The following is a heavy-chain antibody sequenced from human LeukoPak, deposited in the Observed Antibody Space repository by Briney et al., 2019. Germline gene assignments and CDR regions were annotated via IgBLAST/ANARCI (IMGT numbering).Heavy chain of an antibody. CDR1: GYTFTSYG. V-gene: IGHV1-8*03. CDR2: MNPNSGNT. CDR3: ARDPSMIRGENTPYFDY. J-gene: IGHJ4*02. Sequence: ASVKVSCKASGYTFTSYGISWVRQAPGQGLEWMGWMNPNSGNTDYAQKFQGRVTITRNTSISTAYMELSSLRSDDTAVYYCARDPSMIRGENTPYFDYWGQGTLVTVSS. D-gene: IGHD3-10*01.